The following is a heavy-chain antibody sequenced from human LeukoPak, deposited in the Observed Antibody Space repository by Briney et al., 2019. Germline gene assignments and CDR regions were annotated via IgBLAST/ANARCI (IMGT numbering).Heavy chain of an antibody. D-gene: IGHD3-16*01. Sequence: KSSETLSLTCTVSGGSISSGGYYWSWIRQHPGKGLEWIGYIYYSGSTYYNPSLKSRITISVDTSKNQFSLKLSSVTAADTAVYYCARTENWGYYFDYWGQGTLVTVSS. J-gene: IGHJ4*02. CDR2: IYYSGST. CDR3: ARTENWGYYFDY. CDR1: GGSISSGGYY. V-gene: IGHV4-31*03.